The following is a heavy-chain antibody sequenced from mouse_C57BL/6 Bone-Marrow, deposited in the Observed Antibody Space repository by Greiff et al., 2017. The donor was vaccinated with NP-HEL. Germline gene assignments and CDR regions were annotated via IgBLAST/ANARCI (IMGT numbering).Heavy chain of an antibody. D-gene: IGHD1-1*01. V-gene: IGHV1-74*01. CDR3: AMAYGSRGSMDY. CDR2: IHPSDSDT. J-gene: IGHJ4*01. Sequence: VQVVESGPELVKPGASVKLSCKASGYTFTSYWMHWVKQRPGQGLEWIGRIHPSDSDTNYNQKFKGKATLTVDKSSSTAYMQLSSLTSEDSAVYYCAMAYGSRGSMDYWGQGTSVTVSS. CDR1: GYTFTSYW.